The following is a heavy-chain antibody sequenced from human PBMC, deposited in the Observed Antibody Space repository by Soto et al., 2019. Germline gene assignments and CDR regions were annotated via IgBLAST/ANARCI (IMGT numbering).Heavy chain of an antibody. CDR1: GFTVSGNY. J-gene: IGHJ6*02. CDR3: ARGGGLAEGVMDV. D-gene: IGHD3-10*01. CDR2: IYSGGST. V-gene: IGHV3-53*01. Sequence: PGGSLRLSCLASGFTVSGNYMSWFRHAPGKGLEWVSVIYSGGSTYYADSVKGRFTISRDNSKNTRYLQMNSLRDDDPAVYYCARGGGLAEGVMDVWRQGTTVPVSS.